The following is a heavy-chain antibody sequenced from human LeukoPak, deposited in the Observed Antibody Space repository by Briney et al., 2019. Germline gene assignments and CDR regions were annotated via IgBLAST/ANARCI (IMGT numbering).Heavy chain of an antibody. J-gene: IGHJ4*02. V-gene: IGHV3-21*01. Sequence: SGGSLRLSCAASGFTFSSYSMNWVRQAPGKGLEWVSSISSSSSYKYYADSVKGRFTISRDNAKNPLYLQMNSLRAEDTAVYYCARDWSYSDYWGQGTLVTVSS. CDR2: ISSSSSYK. D-gene: IGHD3-10*01. CDR3: ARDWSYSDY. CDR1: GFTFSSYS.